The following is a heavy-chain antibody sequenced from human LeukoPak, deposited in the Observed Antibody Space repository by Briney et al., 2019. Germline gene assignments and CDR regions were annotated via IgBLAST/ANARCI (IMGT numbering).Heavy chain of an antibody. V-gene: IGHV1-69*06. J-gene: IGHJ6*03. CDR3: ARAYSGWSTDYYYYYMDV. CDR1: GGTFSSYA. Sequence: ASVKVSCKASGGTFSSYAISWVRQAPGQGLEWMGGIIPIFGTANYAQKFQGRVTITADKSTSTAYMELSSLRSEDTAVYYCARAYSGWSTDYYYYYMDVWGKGTTVTISS. CDR2: IIPIFGTA. D-gene: IGHD6-19*01.